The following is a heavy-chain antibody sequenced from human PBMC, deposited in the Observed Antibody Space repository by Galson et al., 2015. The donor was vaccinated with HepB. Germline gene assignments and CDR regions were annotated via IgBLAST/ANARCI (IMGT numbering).Heavy chain of an antibody. CDR2: ISSSGSTI. CDR3: ARDGSDYYDSSGYYYYGMDV. D-gene: IGHD3-22*01. Sequence: SLRLSCAASGFTFSDYYMSWIRQAPGKGLEWVSYISSSGSTIYYADSVKGRFTISRDNAKNSLYLQMNSLRAEDTAVYYCARDGSDYYDSSGYYYYGMDVWGQGTTVTVSS. V-gene: IGHV3-11*01. CDR1: GFTFSDYY. J-gene: IGHJ6*02.